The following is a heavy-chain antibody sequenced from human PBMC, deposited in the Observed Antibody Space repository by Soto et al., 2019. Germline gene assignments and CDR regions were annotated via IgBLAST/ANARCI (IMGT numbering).Heavy chain of an antibody. Sequence: QVQLVQSGAEVKKPGSSVKVSCKASGGTFSSYAISWVRQAPGQGLEWMGGIIPIFGTANYAQKFQGRVTITAXXSXSXXYMELRSLRSEDTAVYYCAGIVVPAATGHYYGMDVWGQGTTVTVSS. D-gene: IGHD2-2*01. CDR2: IIPIFGTA. J-gene: IGHJ6*02. CDR1: GGTFSSYA. CDR3: AGIVVPAATGHYYGMDV. V-gene: IGHV1-69*12.